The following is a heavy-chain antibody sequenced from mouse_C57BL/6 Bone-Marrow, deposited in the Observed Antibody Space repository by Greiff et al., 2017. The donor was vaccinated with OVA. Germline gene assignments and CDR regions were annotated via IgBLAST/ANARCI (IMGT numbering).Heavy chain of an antibody. CDR3: ARGGYYAWFAY. J-gene: IGHJ3*01. Sequence: EVQLQESGPGLVKPSQSLSLTCSVTGYSITSGYYWNCIRQFPGNKLEWMGYISYDGSNNYNPSLKNRISITRDTSKNQFFLKLNSVTTEDTATYYCARGGYYAWFAYWGQGTLVTVSA. CDR2: ISYDGSN. D-gene: IGHD2-3*01. CDR1: GYSITSGYY. V-gene: IGHV3-6*01.